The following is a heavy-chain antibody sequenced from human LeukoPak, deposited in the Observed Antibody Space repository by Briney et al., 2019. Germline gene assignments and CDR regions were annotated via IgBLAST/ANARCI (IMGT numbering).Heavy chain of an antibody. CDR1: GASIARNHSY. CDR2: LNFDGTT. CDR3: ARGGQGRAKLRSLVY. D-gene: IGHD3-10*01. V-gene: IGHV4-39*07. Sequence: SETLSLSCTVSGASIARNHSYWGWIRQSPGKGLEWLGSLNFDGTTSSNPPSKSGFTISVDTSKNQFSLKLSSVTAADTAVYYCARGGQGRAKLRSLVYWGQGTLVTVSS. J-gene: IGHJ4*02.